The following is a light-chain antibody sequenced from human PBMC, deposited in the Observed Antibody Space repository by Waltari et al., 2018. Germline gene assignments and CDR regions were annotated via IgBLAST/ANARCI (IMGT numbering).Light chain of an antibody. CDR1: SSNIGAGSD. CDR2: GNS. CDR3: QSYDSSLSVHVV. J-gene: IGLJ2*01. Sequence: QSVLTQPPSVSGAPGQRVTISCTGSSSNIGAGSDVHWYQQLPGTAPKLLIYGNSKRPSGVPDRFAGAKAGTSASLAITGLQAEDEADYYCQSYDSSLSVHVVFGGGTKLTVL. V-gene: IGLV1-40*01.